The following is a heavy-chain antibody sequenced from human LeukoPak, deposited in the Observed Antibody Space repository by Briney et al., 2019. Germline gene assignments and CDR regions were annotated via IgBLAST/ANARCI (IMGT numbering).Heavy chain of an antibody. V-gene: IGHV4-39*01. CDR1: GGSISTSNYY. Sequence: PSETLSLTCNVSGGSISTSNYYWDWLRQPPGKGLEWIGSVYYSGSTYYNPSLKSRVTISVDTSNNQFFLNLDSVTAADTAVYYCASLDSLYGSGSNDFWGQGTLVTVSS. D-gene: IGHD3-10*01. J-gene: IGHJ4*02. CDR2: VYYSGST. CDR3: ASLDSLYGSGSNDF.